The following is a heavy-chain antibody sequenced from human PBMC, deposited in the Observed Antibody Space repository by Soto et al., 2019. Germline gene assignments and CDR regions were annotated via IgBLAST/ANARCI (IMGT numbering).Heavy chain of an antibody. CDR1: GFTLTSYA. J-gene: IGHJ4*02. CDR3: AKDTVSGDYVWGSYRYPLGAFDY. CDR2: ISGSGGST. Sequence: LRLSCAASGFTLTSYAMSWVRQAPGKGLERVSAISGSGGSTYYADSVKGRFTISRDNSKNTLYLQMNSLRAADTAVYYCAKDTVSGDYVWGSYRYPLGAFDYWGQGTLVTVSS. D-gene: IGHD3-16*02. V-gene: IGHV3-23*01.